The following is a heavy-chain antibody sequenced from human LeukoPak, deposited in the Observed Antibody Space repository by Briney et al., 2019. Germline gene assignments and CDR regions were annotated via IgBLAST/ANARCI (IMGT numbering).Heavy chain of an antibody. CDR2: ISYDGSNK. CDR3: ARGQGDSSAGLDC. D-gene: IGHD3-22*01. J-gene: IGHJ4*02. CDR1: GFTFSSYA. Sequence: AGGSLRLSCAASGFTFSSYAMHWVRQAPGKGLEWVTIISYDGSNKYYADSVKGRFTISRDNSKNTLYLQMNSLRAEDTAVYYCARGQGDSSAGLDCWGQGTLVTVSS. V-gene: IGHV3-30-3*01.